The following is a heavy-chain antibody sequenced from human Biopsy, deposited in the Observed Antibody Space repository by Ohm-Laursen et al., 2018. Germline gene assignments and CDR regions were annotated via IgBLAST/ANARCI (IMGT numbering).Heavy chain of an antibody. CDR3: ARGGLNYWYFDL. Sequence: ASAKVSCKASGYTFTDSYMHWVRQAPGQGLEWMGWINPNSGGTNYAQKFQGRVTMTRDTSMSTAYMELNRLRSDDTAVYYCARGGLNYWYFDLWGRGTLVTVSS. CDR2: INPNSGGT. D-gene: IGHD1-26*01. V-gene: IGHV1-2*02. CDR1: GYTFTDSY. J-gene: IGHJ2*01.